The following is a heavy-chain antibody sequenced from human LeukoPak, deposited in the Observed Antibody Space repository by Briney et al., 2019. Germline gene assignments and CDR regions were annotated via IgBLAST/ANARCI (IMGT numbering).Heavy chain of an antibody. CDR1: GFTFSTYV. Sequence: GGSLRLSCSASGFTFSTYVMHWVRQAPGKGLEYVSAISSNGDNIYYADSVKGRFTISRDNSKNTLYLQMSSLRADDTAVYYCVRGTGYWGQGTLVTVSS. CDR3: VRGTGY. V-gene: IGHV3-64D*06. J-gene: IGHJ4*02. CDR2: ISSNGDNI.